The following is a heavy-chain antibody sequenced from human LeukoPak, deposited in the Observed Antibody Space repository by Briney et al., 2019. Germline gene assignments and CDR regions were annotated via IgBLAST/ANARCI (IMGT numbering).Heavy chain of an antibody. CDR3: AKRRSTPSAGRDFDWLFDY. V-gene: IGHV3-23*01. D-gene: IGHD3-9*01. J-gene: IGHJ4*02. CDR2: ISNSGGRT. Sequence: PGGSLRLSCAASGLTFNNYAMTWVRQAPGEGLECVSTISNSGGRTYYADSVKGRFTISRDNSKNTLYLQMNSLRAEDTAVYYCAKRRSTPSAGRDFDWLFDYWGQGTLVTVSS. CDR1: GLTFNNYA.